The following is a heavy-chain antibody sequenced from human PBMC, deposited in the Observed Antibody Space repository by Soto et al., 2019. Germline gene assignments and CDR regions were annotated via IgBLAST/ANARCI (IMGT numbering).Heavy chain of an antibody. CDR1: GGSIDTINYY. J-gene: IGHJ4*02. V-gene: IGHV4-39*01. CDR3: ASGADTVISPFDY. Sequence: QKQLQESGPGVVKPSETLSLNCSVSGGSIDTINYYWAWIRQTPGRRLEWIGSVYYGGSSYYNPSLKGRVSISVDTSKSQFSLKVTSVTAADSAVYFCASGADTVISPFDYWGQGVPVTVSS. D-gene: IGHD5-18*01. CDR2: VYYGGSS.